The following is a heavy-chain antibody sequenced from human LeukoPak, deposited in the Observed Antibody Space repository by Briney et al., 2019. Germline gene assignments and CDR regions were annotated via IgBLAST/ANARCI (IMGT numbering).Heavy chain of an antibody. CDR3: AKVLVRGGDWFDP. V-gene: IGHV3-30*02. CDR1: GFTFSSYG. CDR2: IRYDGSNK. D-gene: IGHD3-3*01. Sequence: GGSLRLSCAASGFTFSSYGMHWVRQAPGKGLEWVAFIRYDGSNKYYAGSVKGRLTISRDNSKNTLYLQMNSLRAEDTAVYYCAKVLVRGGDWFDPWGQGTLVTVSS. J-gene: IGHJ5*02.